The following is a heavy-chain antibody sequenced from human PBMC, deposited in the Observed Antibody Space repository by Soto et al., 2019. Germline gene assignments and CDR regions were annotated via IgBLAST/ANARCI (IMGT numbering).Heavy chain of an antibody. CDR3: ARGRQQPRYNWFDP. J-gene: IGHJ5*02. Sequence: TSETLSLTCTVSAGSISSGGYYWSWIRQHPGKGLEWIGYIYYSGSTYYNPSLKSRVTISVDTSKNQFSLKLSSVTAADTAVYYCARGRQQPRYNWFDPWGQGTLVTVSS. D-gene: IGHD6-13*01. CDR1: AGSISSGGYY. CDR2: IYYSGST. V-gene: IGHV4-31*03.